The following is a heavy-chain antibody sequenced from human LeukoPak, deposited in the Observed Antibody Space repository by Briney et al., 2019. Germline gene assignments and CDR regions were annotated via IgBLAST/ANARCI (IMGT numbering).Heavy chain of an antibody. CDR3: ARDRAAGYYGSGGRVDY. CDR1: GFTFSSYS. V-gene: IGHV3-21*01. CDR2: ISSSSSYI. J-gene: IGHJ4*02. Sequence: GGSLRLSCAASGFTFSSYSMNWVRQAPGKGLEWVSSISSSSSYIYYADSVKGRFTISRDNAKNSLYLQMNSLRAEDTAVYYCARDRAAGYYGSGGRVDYWGQGTLVTVSS. D-gene: IGHD3-10*01.